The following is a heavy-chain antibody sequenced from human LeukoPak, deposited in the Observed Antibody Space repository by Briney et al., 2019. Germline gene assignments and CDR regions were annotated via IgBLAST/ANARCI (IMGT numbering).Heavy chain of an antibody. CDR2: INAGNGDT. J-gene: IGHJ4*02. D-gene: IGHD6-13*01. CDR3: AMGAAAGKFDY. Sequence: ASVKVSCKASGYTFTSYAMHWVRQAPGQRLEWLGWINAGNGDTKYSQKFQGGVTITRDTSASTAYMELSSLRSEDTAVYYCAMGAAAGKFDYWGQGTLVTVSS. CDR1: GYTFTSYA. V-gene: IGHV1-3*01.